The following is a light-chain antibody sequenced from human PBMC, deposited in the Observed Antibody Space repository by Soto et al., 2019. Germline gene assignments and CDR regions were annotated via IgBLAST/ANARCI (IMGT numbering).Light chain of an antibody. CDR1: QSISTY. Sequence: ILMTQSPSSLSASLGDRVTITCRASQSISTYLNWYQQKPGKAPKLLIYGASSLQSGVPSGFSGTGSGTDFTLTISSLQHEDFATYYCQQSYSTSWTFGQGTKVDIK. J-gene: IGKJ1*01. CDR2: GAS. V-gene: IGKV1-39*01. CDR3: QQSYSTSWT.